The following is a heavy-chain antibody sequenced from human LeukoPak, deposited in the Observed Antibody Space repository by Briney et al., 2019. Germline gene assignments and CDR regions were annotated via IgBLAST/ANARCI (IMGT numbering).Heavy chain of an antibody. Sequence: ASVKVSCKASGYTFTSYGISWLRQAPGQGLEWMGWISAYNGNTNYAQKLQGRVTMTTDTSASTAYMELRSLRSDDTAVYYCARAFKYYDILTGARYYYYGMDVWGQGTTVTVSS. V-gene: IGHV1-18*01. J-gene: IGHJ6*02. CDR1: GYTFTSYG. D-gene: IGHD3-9*01. CDR3: ARAFKYYDILTGARYYYYGMDV. CDR2: ISAYNGNT.